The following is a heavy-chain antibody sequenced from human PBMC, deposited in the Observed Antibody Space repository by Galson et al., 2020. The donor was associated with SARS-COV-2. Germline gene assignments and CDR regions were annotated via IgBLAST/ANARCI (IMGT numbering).Heavy chain of an antibody. J-gene: IGHJ3*02. CDR1: GYTFTNYG. CDR2: ISADSVNR. D-gene: IGHD4-17*01. CDR3: ARDGAPLTTVTTSDGFDI. Sequence: ASVKVSCKASGYTFTNYGINWVRQAPGQGLEWMGWISADSVNRNHAQKLQGRVSMTTDTSTSTVYMELRSLRSDDTAVYFCARDGAPLTTVTTSDGFDIWGQGTMVTVSS. V-gene: IGHV1-18*04.